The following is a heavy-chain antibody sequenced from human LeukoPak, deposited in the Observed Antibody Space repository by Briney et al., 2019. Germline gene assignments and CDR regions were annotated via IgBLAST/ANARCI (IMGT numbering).Heavy chain of an antibody. J-gene: IGHJ4*02. CDR3: AKSIGGVVVVAADY. CDR1: GFIFNTYS. V-gene: IGHV3-23*01. D-gene: IGHD2-15*01. CDR2: ISGSGGTT. Sequence: GGSLRLSCAASGFIFNTYSMNWVRQAPGKGLEWVSVISGSGGTTYYADSVKGRFTLSRDNSKNTVFLQMNSLRAEDTAVYYCAKSIGGVVVVAADYWGQGTLVTVSS.